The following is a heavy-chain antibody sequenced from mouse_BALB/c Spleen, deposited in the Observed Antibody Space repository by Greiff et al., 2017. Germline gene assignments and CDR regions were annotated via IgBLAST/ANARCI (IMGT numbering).Heavy chain of an antibody. J-gene: IGHJ3*01. CDR3: ARYYYGSSWFAY. CDR2: INSNGGST. Sequence: DVMLVESGGGLVQPGGSLKLSCAASGFTFSSYGMSWVRQTPDKRLELVATINSNGGSTYYPDSVKGRFTISRDNAKNTLYLQMSSLKSEDTAMYYCARYYYGSSWFAYWGQGTLVTVSA. CDR1: GFTFSSYG. V-gene: IGHV5-6-3*01. D-gene: IGHD1-1*01.